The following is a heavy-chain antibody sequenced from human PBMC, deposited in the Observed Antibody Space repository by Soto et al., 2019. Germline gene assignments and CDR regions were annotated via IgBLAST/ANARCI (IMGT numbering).Heavy chain of an antibody. V-gene: IGHV4-39*01. CDR1: GYSVTSSDYY. CDR2: MFYSGLT. J-gene: IGHJ6*02. D-gene: IGHD2-15*01. Sequence: LSLTCSVSGYSVTSSDYYWAWIRQPPGKGLEWIGSMFYSGLTYYNPSLKSRVTLSVDTSKNQFSVRLNSVTAADTAAYYCAPLSVSLSGPYGIHVWGQGTTVTVSS. CDR3: APLSVSLSGPYGIHV.